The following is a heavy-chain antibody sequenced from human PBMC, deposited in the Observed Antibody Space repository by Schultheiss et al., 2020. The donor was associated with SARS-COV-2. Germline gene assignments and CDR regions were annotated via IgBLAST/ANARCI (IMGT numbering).Heavy chain of an antibody. V-gene: IGHV3-21*01. Sequence: GGSLRLSCAASGFTFSSYSMNWVRQAPGKGLEWVSSISSSSSYIYYADSVKGRFTISRDNAKNSLYLQMNSLRAEDTAVYYCARKNVVTQAFDIWGQGTMVTVSS. D-gene: IGHD4-23*01. CDR2: ISSSSSYI. CDR3: ARKNVVTQAFDI. J-gene: IGHJ3*02. CDR1: GFTFSSYS.